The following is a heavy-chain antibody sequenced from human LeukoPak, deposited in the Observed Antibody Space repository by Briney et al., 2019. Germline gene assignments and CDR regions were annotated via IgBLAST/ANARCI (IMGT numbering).Heavy chain of an antibody. CDR1: GGSISSSSYY. Sequence: SETLSLTCTVSGGSISSSSYYWGWIRPPPGKGLEWIGSIYYSGSTYYNPSLKSRVTISVDTSKNQFSLELSSVTAADTAVYYCASRNYYDSSGYSRVDYWGQGTLVTVSS. D-gene: IGHD3-22*01. CDR3: ASRNYYDSSGYSRVDY. CDR2: IYYSGST. V-gene: IGHV4-39*01. J-gene: IGHJ4*02.